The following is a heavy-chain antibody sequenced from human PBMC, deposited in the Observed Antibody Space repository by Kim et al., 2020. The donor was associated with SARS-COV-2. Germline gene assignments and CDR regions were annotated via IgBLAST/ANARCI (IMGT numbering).Heavy chain of an antibody. Sequence: SETLSLTCTVSGGSISSYYWSWIRQPPGKGLEWIGYIYYSGSTNYNPSLKSRVTISVDTSKNQFSLKLSSVTAADTAVYYCARTRGPYDSSGYYYLWMIAFDIWGQGTMVTVSS. CDR2: IYYSGST. CDR3: ARTRGPYDSSGYYYLWMIAFDI. J-gene: IGHJ3*02. V-gene: IGHV4-59*01. CDR1: GGSISSYY. D-gene: IGHD3-22*01.